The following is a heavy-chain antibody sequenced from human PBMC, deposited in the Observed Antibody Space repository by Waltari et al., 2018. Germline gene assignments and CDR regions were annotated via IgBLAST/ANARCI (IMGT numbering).Heavy chain of an antibody. CDR1: GFTFSSYA. D-gene: IGHD3-10*01. J-gene: IGHJ6*02. CDR3: ARDLLMVRGVIANYYYYGMDV. Sequence: QVQLVESGGGVVQPGRSLRLSCAASGFTFSSYAMHWVRHAPGKGLEWVAVISYDGSNKYYADSVKGRFTISRDNSKNTLYLQMNSLRAEDTAVYYCARDLLMVRGVIANYYYYGMDVWGQGTTVTVSS. V-gene: IGHV3-30*01. CDR2: ISYDGSNK.